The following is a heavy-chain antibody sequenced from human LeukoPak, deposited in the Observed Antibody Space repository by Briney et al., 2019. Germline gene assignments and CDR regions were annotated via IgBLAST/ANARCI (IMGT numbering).Heavy chain of an antibody. Sequence: GGSLRLSCAASGFIFSNYVMQWVRHAPGRGLVWVSRINSDGSDKRYVDSVKGRFTISRDNAKNTLSLQMSRLRVEDTAVYYCVRDKDCYTYWGQGPLVTVSS. CDR2: INSDGSDK. J-gene: IGHJ4*02. CDR1: GFIFSNYV. V-gene: IGHV3-74*01. D-gene: IGHD2-21*01. CDR3: VRDKDCYTY.